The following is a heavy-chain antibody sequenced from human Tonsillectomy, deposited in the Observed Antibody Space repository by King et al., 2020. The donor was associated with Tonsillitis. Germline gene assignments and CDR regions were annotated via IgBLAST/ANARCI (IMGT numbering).Heavy chain of an antibody. Sequence: MQLQESGPGLVKPSETLSLTCTVSGGSIRSYYWSWIRQPPGKGLEWIGYIYYSGSTNYNHSLKSRVTISLDTSKNQLSLKLTSVTAADPAVYYCSRDLATVVTASGGYGIDVWGLGTTVTVSS. J-gene: IGHJ6*02. CDR2: IYYSGST. CDR1: GGSIRSYY. V-gene: IGHV4-59*01. D-gene: IGHD4-23*01. CDR3: SRDLATVVTASGGYGIDV.